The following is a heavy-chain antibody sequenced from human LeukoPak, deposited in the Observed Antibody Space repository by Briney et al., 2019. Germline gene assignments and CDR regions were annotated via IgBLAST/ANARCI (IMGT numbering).Heavy chain of an antibody. V-gene: IGHV3-30-3*01. Sequence: GGSLRLSCAASGFTFSSYAMHWVRQAPGKGLEWVAVISYDGSNKYYADSVKGRFTTSRDNSKNTLYLQMNSLRAEDTAVYYCARDGGGYSYGVDYWGQGTLVTVSS. D-gene: IGHD5-18*01. CDR2: ISYDGSNK. J-gene: IGHJ4*02. CDR1: GFTFSSYA. CDR3: ARDGGGYSYGVDY.